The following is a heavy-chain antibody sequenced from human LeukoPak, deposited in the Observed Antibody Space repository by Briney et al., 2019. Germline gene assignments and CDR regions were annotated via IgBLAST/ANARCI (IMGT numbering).Heavy chain of an antibody. CDR2: TYYRSKWYN. CDR1: GDSVSSNSSA. V-gene: IGHV6-1*01. CDR3: TRGYSFAY. J-gene: IGHJ4*02. Sequence: SQALSLTCAIPGDSVSSNSSAWNWIRQSPSRGLEWLGRTYYRSKWYNEYAVSVKSRITINPDTSKNQFSLQLDSVTPEDTAVYYCTRGYSFAYWGQGTLVTVSS.